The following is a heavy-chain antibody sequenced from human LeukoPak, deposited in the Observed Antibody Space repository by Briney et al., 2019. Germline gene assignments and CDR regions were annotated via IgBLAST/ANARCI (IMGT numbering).Heavy chain of an antibody. CDR1: GGSISSSSYY. V-gene: IGHV4-39*01. CDR3: ARMVRGVYYFDY. J-gene: IGHJ4*02. D-gene: IGHD3-10*01. CDR2: IYYSGST. Sequence: SETLSLTCSVSGGSISSSSYYWGWIRQPPGKGLEWIGSIYYSGSTYYNPSLQSRLTISVDTSKNQFSLKLSSVTAADTAVYYCARMVRGVYYFDYWGQGTLVTVSS.